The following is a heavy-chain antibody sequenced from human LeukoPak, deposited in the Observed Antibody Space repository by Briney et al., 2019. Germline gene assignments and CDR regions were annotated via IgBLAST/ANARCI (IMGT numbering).Heavy chain of an antibody. CDR1: GYTFTSFG. CDR2: ISTYNGNT. CDR3: ARDLSNDSRGYPGY. J-gene: IGHJ4*02. V-gene: IGHV1-18*01. Sequence: GASVKVSCKASGYTFTSFGISWGRQAPGQGLEWMGWISTYNGNTNYAQKVQGRGTLTTDTSTSPAYMELRSLRSDDTAVYYCARDLSNDSRGYPGYWGQGTLVTVSS. D-gene: IGHD3-22*01.